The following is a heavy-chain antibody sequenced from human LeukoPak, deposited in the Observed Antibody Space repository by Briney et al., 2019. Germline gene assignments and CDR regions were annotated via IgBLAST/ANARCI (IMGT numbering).Heavy chain of an antibody. CDR3: TKDNRIQLWYGEGFDI. J-gene: IGHJ3*02. D-gene: IGHD5-18*01. Sequence: GGSLRLSCAASGFTFDDYTMHWVRQAPGKGLEWVSGLSWDATNISYADSVQGRFTISRDNAKNSLYLQMNSLRAEDTALYYYTKDNRIQLWYGEGFDIWGQGTMVTVSS. CDR2: LSWDATNI. CDR1: GFTFDDYT. V-gene: IGHV3-9*01.